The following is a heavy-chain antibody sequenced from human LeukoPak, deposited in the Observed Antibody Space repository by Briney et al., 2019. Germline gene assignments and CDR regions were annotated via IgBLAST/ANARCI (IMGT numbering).Heavy chain of an antibody. CDR1: GYTFTVYY. CDR2: SNPSSGDS. Sequence: ASVKVSCKASGYTFTVYYILCGRQAPGQGLEWMGWSNPSSGDSKYAQKFQGRVTMTTDTSISTAYMELSSLRSDDTAVYYCVTVKSGIDIRGQGTMVTVSS. V-gene: IGHV1-2*02. J-gene: IGHJ3*02. D-gene: IGHD1-14*01. CDR3: VTVKSGIDI.